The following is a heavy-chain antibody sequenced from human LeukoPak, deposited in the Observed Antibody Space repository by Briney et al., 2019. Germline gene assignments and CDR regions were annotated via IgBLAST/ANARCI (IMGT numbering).Heavy chain of an antibody. V-gene: IGHV3-23*01. CDR3: AKAYPPLYYDFWSGYYTGDAFDI. CDR2: ISGSGGST. Sequence: PGGSLRLSCAASGFTFGSYALSWVRQAPGKGLEWVSAISGSGGSTYYADSVKGRFTISRDNSKNTLYLQMNSLRAEDTAVYYCAKAYPPLYYDFWSGYYTGDAFDIWGQGTMVTVSS. D-gene: IGHD3-3*01. CDR1: GFTFGSYA. J-gene: IGHJ3*02.